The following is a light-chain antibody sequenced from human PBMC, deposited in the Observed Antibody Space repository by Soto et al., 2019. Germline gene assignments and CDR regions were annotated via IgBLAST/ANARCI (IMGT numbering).Light chain of an antibody. J-gene: IGLJ2*01. CDR1: SSDVSAYDY. Sequence: QSALTQPRSVSGSPGQSVTISCTGTSSDVSAYDYVSWYQHRPGKPPKLMIYDLNKRPSGVPDRFSGSKSGNMASLTISGLQAEDEAAYYCCSYAGTYPFVVFGGGTQLTVL. CDR2: DLN. V-gene: IGLV2-11*01. CDR3: CSYAGTYPFVV.